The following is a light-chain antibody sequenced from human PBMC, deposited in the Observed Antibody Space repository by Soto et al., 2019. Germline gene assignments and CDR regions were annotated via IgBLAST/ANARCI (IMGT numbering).Light chain of an antibody. CDR2: AAF. CDR3: QQSYVIPWT. Sequence: DIQMTQSPSSLSASVGERVIITCRASQSISRYLNWYQRKPGRAPKLLVYAAFNLQSGLPSRFSGSGYETDFTLTINSLQPEDFATYYCQQSYVIPWTFGQGTEVEVK. CDR1: QSISRY. J-gene: IGKJ1*01. V-gene: IGKV1-39*01.